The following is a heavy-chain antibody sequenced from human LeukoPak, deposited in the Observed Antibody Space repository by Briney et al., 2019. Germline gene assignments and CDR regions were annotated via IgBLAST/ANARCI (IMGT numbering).Heavy chain of an antibody. Sequence: GGSLRLSCAASGFTFDDYAMHWVRQAPGKGLEWVSGISWNGASIGYADSVKGRFTISRDNAKNSLYLQMNSLRAEDTALYYCAKELAPYCSGGSCYSGLDYWGQGTLVTVSS. CDR3: AKELAPYCSGGSCYSGLDY. CDR2: ISWNGASI. V-gene: IGHV3-9*01. CDR1: GFTFDDYA. D-gene: IGHD2-15*01. J-gene: IGHJ4*02.